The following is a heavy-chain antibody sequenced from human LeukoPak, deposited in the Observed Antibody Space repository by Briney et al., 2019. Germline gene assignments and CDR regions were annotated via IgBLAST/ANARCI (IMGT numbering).Heavy chain of an antibody. D-gene: IGHD2-15*01. Sequence: SETLSLTCTVSGGSISSSSYYWGWIRQPPGKGLEWIGSIYYSGSTYYNPSLKSRVTISVDTSKNQFSLKLSSVTAADTAVYYCARYCSGGSCYSFVGGAFDIWGQGTMVTVS. CDR3: ARYCSGGSCYSFVGGAFDI. J-gene: IGHJ3*02. CDR1: GGSISSSSYY. V-gene: IGHV4-39*01. CDR2: IYYSGST.